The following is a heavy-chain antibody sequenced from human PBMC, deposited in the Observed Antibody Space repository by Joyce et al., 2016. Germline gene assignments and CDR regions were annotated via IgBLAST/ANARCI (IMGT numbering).Heavy chain of an antibody. CDR3: ARLRDSKGFDS. J-gene: IGHJ4*02. CDR1: GFTFSSYG. D-gene: IGHD2-15*01. CDR2: ILFDGSNA. V-gene: IGHV3-33*05. Sequence: VQLVESGGGVVQPGRSLRLSCLTSGFTFSSYGMNWVRQAPGKGLEWVANILFDGSNAFYADSVKGRFTVSRDNSKDTLYLEINSLRADDTAVYFCARLRDSKGFDSWGQGALVIVSS.